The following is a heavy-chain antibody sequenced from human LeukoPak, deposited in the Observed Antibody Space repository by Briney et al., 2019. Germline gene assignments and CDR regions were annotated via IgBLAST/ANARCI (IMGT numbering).Heavy chain of an antibody. D-gene: IGHD2-2*01. CDR2: IYYSGIT. V-gene: IGHV4-39*07. CDR1: GGSISSNLNY. CDR3: ARGGNPKQYCSSTSCYSVNYYYYMDV. Sequence: PSETLSLTCTVSGGSISSNLNYWGWIRQPPGKGLEWIGSIYYSGITYYNPSLKSRVTISVDTSKNQFSLNLSSVTAADTAVYYCARGGNPKQYCSSTSCYSVNYYYYMDVWGKGTTVTVSS. J-gene: IGHJ6*03.